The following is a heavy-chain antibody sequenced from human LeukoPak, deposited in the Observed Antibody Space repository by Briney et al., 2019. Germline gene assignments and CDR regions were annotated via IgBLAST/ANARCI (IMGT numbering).Heavy chain of an antibody. CDR1: GGSISSYY. D-gene: IGHD1-26*01. Sequence: SETLSLACTVSGGSISSYYWSWIRQPPGKGLEWIGYIYYTGSTNYNPSLKSRVTISVDTSKNQFSLKLSSVTAADTAVYYCARVGGTRYFDYWGQGTLVTVSS. CDR3: ARVGGTRYFDY. CDR2: IYYTGST. J-gene: IGHJ4*02. V-gene: IGHV4-59*01.